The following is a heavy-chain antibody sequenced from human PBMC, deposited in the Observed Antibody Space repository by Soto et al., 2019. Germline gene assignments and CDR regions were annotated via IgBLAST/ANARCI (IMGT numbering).Heavy chain of an antibody. CDR3: ARGERYDSSGFDY. J-gene: IGHJ4*02. CDR1: GGSFSGYY. CDR2: INHSGST. Sequence: SETLSLTCAVYGGSFSGYYWSWIRQPPGKGLEWIGEINHSGSTNYNPSLKSRVTISVDTSKNQFSLKLSSVTAADTAVYYCARGERYDSSGFDYWGQGTLVTVSS. D-gene: IGHD3-22*01. V-gene: IGHV4-34*01.